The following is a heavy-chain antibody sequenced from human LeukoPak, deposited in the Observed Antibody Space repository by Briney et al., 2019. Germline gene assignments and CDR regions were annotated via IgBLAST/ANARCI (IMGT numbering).Heavy chain of an antibody. V-gene: IGHV3-9*01. Sequence: PGGSLRLSCAASGFTFDDYAMHWVRQAPGKGLEWVSGISWNSGSIGYADSVKGRFTISRDNAKNSLYLQMNSLRAEDTAVYYCARATEYYYDSSGYFCAFDIWGQGTMVTVSS. CDR3: ARATEYYYDSSGYFCAFDI. CDR1: GFTFDDYA. CDR2: ISWNSGSI. D-gene: IGHD3-22*01. J-gene: IGHJ3*02.